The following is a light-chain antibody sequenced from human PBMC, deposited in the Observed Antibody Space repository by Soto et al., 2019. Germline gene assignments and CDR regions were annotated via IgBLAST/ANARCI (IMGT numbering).Light chain of an antibody. J-gene: IGLJ1*01. V-gene: IGLV2-8*01. CDR2: EVN. CDR1: SSDVGGYNY. CDR3: TSYAGGNNV. Sequence: QSVLTQPPSASGSPGQSVTISCTGTSSDVGGYNYVSWYQQNPGKVPKLMIYEVNKRPSGVPGRFSGSKSGNTASLTVSGLQAEDEADYYCTSYAGGNNVFGTGTKVTVL.